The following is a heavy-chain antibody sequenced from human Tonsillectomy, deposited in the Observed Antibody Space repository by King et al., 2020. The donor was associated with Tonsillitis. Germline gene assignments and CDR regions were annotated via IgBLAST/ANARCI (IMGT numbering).Heavy chain of an antibody. CDR2: IQYDGTNK. V-gene: IGHV3-30*02. J-gene: IGHJ4*02. CDR1: GFTFSSYG. Sequence: VQLVESGGGVVQPGGSLRLSCAASGFTFSSYGMHWVRQAPGKGLEWVAFIQYDGTNKYYVDSVKGRFTISRDNSKNTLYLQMNSLRAEDTAVYYCAKDGPQLCFWGQGTLVTVSS. D-gene: IGHD1-1*01. CDR3: AKDGPQLCF.